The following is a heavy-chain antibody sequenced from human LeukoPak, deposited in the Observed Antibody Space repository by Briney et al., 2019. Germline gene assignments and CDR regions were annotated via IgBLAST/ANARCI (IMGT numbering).Heavy chain of an antibody. CDR1: GGSISSGSYY. J-gene: IGHJ4*02. CDR2: IYTSGST. Sequence: SQTLSLTCTVSGGSISSGSYYWSWIRQPAGKGLEWIGRIYTSGSTNYNPSLKSRVTISVDTSKNQFSLKLSSVTAADTAVYYCARDDPVFGSYFDCWGQGTLVTVSS. V-gene: IGHV4-61*02. CDR3: ARDDPVFGSYFDC. D-gene: IGHD3-3*01.